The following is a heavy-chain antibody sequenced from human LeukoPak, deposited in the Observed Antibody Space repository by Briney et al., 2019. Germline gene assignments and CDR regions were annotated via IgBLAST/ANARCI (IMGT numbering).Heavy chain of an antibody. Sequence: SETLSLTCTVSGGSISSGDYYWSWIRQPPGKGLEWIGYIYYSGSTYYNPSLKSRVTISVDTSKNQFSLRLTSVSAADTAVYYCARKRDDGEYHIDNWGQGILVTVSS. D-gene: IGHD4-17*01. V-gene: IGHV4-30-4*01. CDR3: ARKRDDGEYHIDN. CDR2: IYYSGST. CDR1: GGSISSGDYY. J-gene: IGHJ4*02.